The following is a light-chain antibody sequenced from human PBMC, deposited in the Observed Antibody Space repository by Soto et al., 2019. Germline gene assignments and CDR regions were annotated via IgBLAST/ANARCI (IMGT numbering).Light chain of an antibody. CDR3: QQRSNWPST. CDR1: QGISSH. CDR2: AAS. V-gene: IGKV1-9*01. Sequence: IQLTQSPSSLSASVGDRVTITCRASQGISSHLAWYQQKPGKAPKLLIYAASTLQTGVPSRFSGGGSGTDFTLTISSLEPGDFAVYYCQQRSNWPSTFGQGTKVDIK. J-gene: IGKJ1*01.